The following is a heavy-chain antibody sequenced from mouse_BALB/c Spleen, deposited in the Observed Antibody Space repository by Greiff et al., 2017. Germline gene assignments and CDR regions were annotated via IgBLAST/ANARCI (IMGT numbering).Heavy chain of an antibody. CDR1: GFTFSSYT. D-gene: IGHD4-1*01. J-gene: IGHJ2*01. V-gene: IGHV5-9*03. Sequence: EVKLVESGGGLVKPGGSLKLSCAASGFTFSSYTMSWVRQTPEKRLEWVATISSGGGNTYYPDSVKGRFTISRDNAKNNLYLQMSSLRSEDTALYYCASLLGRDYFDYWGQGTTLTVSS. CDR3: ASLLGRDYFDY. CDR2: ISSGGGNT.